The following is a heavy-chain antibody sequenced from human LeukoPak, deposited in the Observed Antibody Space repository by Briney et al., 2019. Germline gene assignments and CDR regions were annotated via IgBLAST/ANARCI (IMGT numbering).Heavy chain of an antibody. Sequence: GGSLRLSCAASGFTFSAYWMHWVRQAPGKGLVWVSRIKSDGGTNYADSVKGRFTISRDNAKKTVSLQMNSLRPEDTGVYYCARAPSEIGGYYPEYFRHWGQGTLVTVSS. V-gene: IGHV3-74*01. D-gene: IGHD3-22*01. J-gene: IGHJ1*01. CDR3: ARAPSEIGGYYPEYFRH. CDR1: GFTFSAYW. CDR2: IKSDGGT.